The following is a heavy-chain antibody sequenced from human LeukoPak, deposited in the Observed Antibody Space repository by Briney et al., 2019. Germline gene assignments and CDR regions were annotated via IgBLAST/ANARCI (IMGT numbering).Heavy chain of an antibody. CDR2: IYYSGST. CDR3: ARDAVTGYYPVYYYYGMDV. V-gene: IGHV4-59*01. CDR1: GGSISSYY. D-gene: IGHD3-9*01. Sequence: SETLSLTCTVSGGSISSYYWSWIRQPPGKGLEWIGYIYYSGSTNYNPSLKSRVTISADTSKNQFSLKLSSVTAADTAVYYCARDAVTGYYPVYYYYGMDVWGKGTTVTVSS. J-gene: IGHJ6*04.